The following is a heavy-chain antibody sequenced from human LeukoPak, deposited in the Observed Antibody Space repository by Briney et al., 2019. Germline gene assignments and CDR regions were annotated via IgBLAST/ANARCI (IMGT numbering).Heavy chain of an antibody. J-gene: IGHJ4*02. CDR2: IYPGDSDT. D-gene: IGHD3-22*01. V-gene: IGHV5-51*01. CDR1: GYSFTSYW. Sequence: GESLKISCKGSGYSFTSYWIGWVRQMPGKGLEWMGIIYPGDSDTRYSPSFQGQVTISADKSISTAHLQWSSLKASDTAMYYCARREYYYDSSGYYSPFDYWGQGTLVTVSS. CDR3: ARREYYYDSSGYYSPFDY.